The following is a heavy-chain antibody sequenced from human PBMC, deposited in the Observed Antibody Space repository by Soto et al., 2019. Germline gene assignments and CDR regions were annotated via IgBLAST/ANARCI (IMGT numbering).Heavy chain of an antibody. Sequence: PGMSLRLSCAASGFTFSDYDISWIRQAPGKGLEWVSYISSSSSYTNYADSVKGRFTISRDNAKNSLYLQMNSLRAEDTAVYYCARAQGIQLPYYFDYWGQGTLVTVSS. CDR3: ARAQGIQLPYYFDY. D-gene: IGHD5-18*01. J-gene: IGHJ4*02. CDR2: ISSSSSYT. V-gene: IGHV3-11*06. CDR1: GFTFSDYD.